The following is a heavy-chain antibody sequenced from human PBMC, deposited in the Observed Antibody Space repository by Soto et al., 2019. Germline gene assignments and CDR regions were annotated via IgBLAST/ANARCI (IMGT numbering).Heavy chain of an antibody. Sequence: SQTLSLTCAISGDSVSSNSAAWNWIRQSPSRGLEWLGRTYYRSKWYNDYAVSVKSRITINPDTSKNQFSLQLNSVTPEDTAVYYCARDLIAARRYYYYGMDVWGQGTTVTVSS. J-gene: IGHJ6*02. CDR1: GDSVSSNSAA. CDR2: TYYRSKWYN. V-gene: IGHV6-1*01. D-gene: IGHD6-6*01. CDR3: ARDLIAARRYYYYGMDV.